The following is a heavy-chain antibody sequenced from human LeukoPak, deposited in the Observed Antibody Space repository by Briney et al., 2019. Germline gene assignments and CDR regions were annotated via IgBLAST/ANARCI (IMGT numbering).Heavy chain of an antibody. D-gene: IGHD3-22*01. V-gene: IGHV3-23*01. Sequence: GGSLRLSCAASGFTFSSYAMTWVRQAPGKGLEWISAINGGAYSTSYADSVKGRFTISRDNSKNTLYLQMNSLRAEDTAVYYCARNSSGFKLGDAFDIWGQGTLVTVSP. CDR2: INGGAYST. J-gene: IGHJ3*02. CDR1: GFTFSSYA. CDR3: ARNSSGFKLGDAFDI.